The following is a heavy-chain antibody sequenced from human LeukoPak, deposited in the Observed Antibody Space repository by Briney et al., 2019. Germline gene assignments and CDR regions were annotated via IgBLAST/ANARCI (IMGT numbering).Heavy chain of an antibody. CDR1: GFIFSSYS. D-gene: IGHD2-15*01. V-gene: IGHV3-21*01. J-gene: IGHJ4*02. CDR2: ISTSSSYI. Sequence: GGSLRLSCAASGFIFSSYSMSWVRQAPGKGLEWVSSISTSSSYIYYADSVKGRFTISRDNAKNSLYLQMNSLRAEDTAVYYCARDLEEYCSGGSCSLFDYWGQGTLVTVSS. CDR3: ARDLEEYCSGGSCSLFDY.